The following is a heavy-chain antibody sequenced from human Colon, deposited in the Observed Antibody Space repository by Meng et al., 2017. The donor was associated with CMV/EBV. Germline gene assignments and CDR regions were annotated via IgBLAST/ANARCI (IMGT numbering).Heavy chain of an antibody. J-gene: IGHJ4*02. CDR3: ARANYYYGSGSYETFDY. V-gene: IGHV1-69*02. D-gene: IGHD3-10*01. CDR2: IIPLLGIA. CDR1: GDTFSSYT. Sequence: SVKVSCKASGDTFSSYTISWVRQAPGQGLEWMGRIIPLLGIATYAQRFQGRIPITADKSTSTAYMELSSLRSEDTAVYYCARANYYYGSGSYETFDYWGQGTLVTVSS.